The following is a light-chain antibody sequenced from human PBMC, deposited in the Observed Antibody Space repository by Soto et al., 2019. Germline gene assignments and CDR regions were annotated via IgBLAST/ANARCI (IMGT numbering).Light chain of an antibody. CDR2: EVR. Sequence: QSALTQPASVSGSPGQSITISCTGTSSDVGGYNHVSWYQQHPGKAPKLIIYEVRNRPSGVSNRLSGSKSGNTASLTISGLQADDEADYYCCSYTSSSTLIFGGGTQLTVL. V-gene: IGLV2-14*01. CDR3: CSYTSSSTLI. CDR1: SSDVGGYNH. J-gene: IGLJ2*01.